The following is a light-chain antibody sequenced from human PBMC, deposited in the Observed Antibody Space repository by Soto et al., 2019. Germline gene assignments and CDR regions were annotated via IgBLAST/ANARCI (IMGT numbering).Light chain of an antibody. J-gene: IGLJ3*02. V-gene: IGLV3-21*04. CDR3: QMWDSSSDSGV. CDR1: NIGSKS. Sequence: SYELTQAPSVSVAPGKTARITCGGNNIGSKSVHWYQQKPGQAPVLVIYYNSDRPSGIPERFSGSNSGNTATLTISRVEAGDEADYYCQMWDSSSDSGVFGGGTKLTVL. CDR2: YNS.